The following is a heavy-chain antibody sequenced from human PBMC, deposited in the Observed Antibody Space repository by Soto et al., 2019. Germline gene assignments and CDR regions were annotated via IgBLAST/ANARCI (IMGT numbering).Heavy chain of an antibody. J-gene: IGHJ4*02. CDR1: GGSMSGYS. D-gene: IGHD3-10*01. CDR2: ISNSGTA. CDR3: ASSGAGSGDY. Sequence: SETLSLTCTVSGGSMSGYSWSWIRQPPGRGLEWIGHISNSGTANYSPSLKSRPTMSADTSKNQISLKVTSVTAADTAVYYCASSGAGSGDYWGQGILVTVSS. V-gene: IGHV4-59*01.